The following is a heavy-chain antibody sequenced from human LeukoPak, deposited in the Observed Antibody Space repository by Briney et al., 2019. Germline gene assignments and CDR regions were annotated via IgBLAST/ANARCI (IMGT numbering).Heavy chain of an antibody. CDR3: ARGAISWEDY. CDR2: INPNSGGT. CDR1: GYTFTDYY. V-gene: IGHV1-2*02. D-gene: IGHD1-26*01. Sequence: ASVKVSCKASGYTFTDYYFYWVRQTPGQGLEWMGWINPNSGGTDYAQKFQGRVTMTRDTSISTAYMELSRLRSDDTVVYYCARGAISWEDYWGQGTLVTVSS. J-gene: IGHJ4*02.